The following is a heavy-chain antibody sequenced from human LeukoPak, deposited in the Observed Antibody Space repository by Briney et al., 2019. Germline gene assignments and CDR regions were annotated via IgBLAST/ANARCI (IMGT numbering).Heavy chain of an antibody. CDR1: GGSFSGYY. CDR2: INHSGST. D-gene: IGHD3-10*01. V-gene: IGHV4-34*01. Sequence: SETLPLTCAVYGGSFSGYYWSWIRQPPGKGLEWIGEINHSGSTNYNPSLKSRVTISVDTSKNQFSLKLSSVTAADTAVYYCARVYYYGSGSAHDAFDIWGQGTMVTVSS. CDR3: ARVYYYGSGSAHDAFDI. J-gene: IGHJ3*02.